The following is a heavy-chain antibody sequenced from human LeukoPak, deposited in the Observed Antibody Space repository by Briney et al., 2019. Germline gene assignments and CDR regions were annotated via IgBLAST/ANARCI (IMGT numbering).Heavy chain of an antibody. V-gene: IGHV3-23*01. Sequence: QPGGTLRLSCAASGFTFSSYGMSWVRQAPGKGLEWVSAISGSGGSTYYADSVKGRFTISRDNSKNTLYLQMNSLRAEDTAVYYCAKEGRIQLWTQGAFDIWGQGTMVTVSS. CDR1: GFTFSSYG. CDR3: AKEGRIQLWTQGAFDI. CDR2: ISGSGGST. D-gene: IGHD5-18*01. J-gene: IGHJ3*02.